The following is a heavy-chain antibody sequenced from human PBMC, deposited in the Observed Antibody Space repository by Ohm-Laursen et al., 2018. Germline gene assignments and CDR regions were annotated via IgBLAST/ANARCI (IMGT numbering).Heavy chain of an antibody. Sequence: GSLRLSCAASGFSFSDHYMDWVRQAPGKGLEWVGRIRDKANSYTTEYAASVKGRFTISRDDSKNSLFLQMNSLKIEDTAVYFCVRVSNTRYPDYWGQGTLVTVSS. V-gene: IGHV3-72*01. D-gene: IGHD3-3*02. CDR2: IRDKANSYTT. J-gene: IGHJ4*02. CDR1: GFSFSDHY. CDR3: VRVSNTRYPDY.